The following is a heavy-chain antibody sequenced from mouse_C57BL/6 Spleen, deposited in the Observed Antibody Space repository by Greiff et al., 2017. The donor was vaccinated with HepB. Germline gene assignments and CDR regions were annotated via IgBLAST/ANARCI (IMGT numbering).Heavy chain of an antibody. D-gene: IGHD1-1*01. J-gene: IGHJ4*01. CDR3: ARSRADYYGSSYYYAMDY. CDR2: IHPNSGST. V-gene: IGHV1-64*01. CDR1: GYTFTSYW. Sequence: QVQLQQPGAELVKPGASVKLSCKASGYTFTSYWMHWVKQRPGQGLEWIGMIHPNSGSTNYNEKFKSKATLTVDKASSTAYMQLSSLTSEDSAVYYCARSRADYYGSSYYYAMDYWGQGTSVTVSS.